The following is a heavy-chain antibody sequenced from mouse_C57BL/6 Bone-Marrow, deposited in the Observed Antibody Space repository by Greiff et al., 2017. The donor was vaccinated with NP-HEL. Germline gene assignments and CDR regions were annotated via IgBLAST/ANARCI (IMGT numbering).Heavy chain of an antibody. CDR1: GFTFSDYY. V-gene: IGHV5-16*01. J-gene: IGHJ1*03. D-gene: IGHD2-4*01. CDR2: INYDGSST. Sequence: EVQLVESEGGLVQPGSSMKLSCTASGFTFSDYYMAWVRQVPEKGLEWVANINYDGSSTYYLDSLKSRFIISRDTAKNILYLQMSSLKSEDTATYYCARDRDYDVAWYFDVWGTGTTVTVSS. CDR3: ARDRDYDVAWYFDV.